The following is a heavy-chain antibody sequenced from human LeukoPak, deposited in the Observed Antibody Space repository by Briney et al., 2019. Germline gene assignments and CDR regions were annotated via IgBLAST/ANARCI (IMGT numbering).Heavy chain of an antibody. CDR3: ARDGYYDSSGLKFDP. J-gene: IGHJ5*02. D-gene: IGHD3-22*01. CDR1: GGTFSSYA. V-gene: IGHV1-69*04. Sequence: SVKVSCKASGGTFSSYAISWVRQAPGQGLEWMGRIIPILGIANYAQKFQGRVTITADKSTSTAYMELSSLRSEDTAVYYCARDGYYDSSGLKFDPWGQGTLVTVSS. CDR2: IIPILGIA.